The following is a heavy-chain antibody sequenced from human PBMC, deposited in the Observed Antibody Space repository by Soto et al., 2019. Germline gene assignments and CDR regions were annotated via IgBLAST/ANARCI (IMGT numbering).Heavy chain of an antibody. D-gene: IGHD4-17*01. Sequence: PGGSLRLSCAASGFTFSSYTMNWIRQPPGKGLEWIGNIYYSGSTYYNPSLKSRVTISGDTSKNQFSLRLTSVTAADTAVYYCARHPPYGPLDYWGQGTLVTVSS. CDR3: ARHPPYGPLDY. CDR2: IYYSGST. V-gene: IGHV4-39*01. CDR1: GFTFSSYT. J-gene: IGHJ4*02.